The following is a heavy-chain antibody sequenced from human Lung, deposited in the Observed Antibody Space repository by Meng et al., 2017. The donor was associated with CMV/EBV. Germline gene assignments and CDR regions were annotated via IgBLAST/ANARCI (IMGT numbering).Heavy chain of an antibody. Sequence: GGSXRLXCATSGFTFSSFDMHWVRQAPAKGLEWVAFIRSDGNIKHYADSVKGRFTVSRDNSKNNLLLKMDSLISDDTAVYFGANQGDPKYNFYFDVWGQGXPVTVSS. CDR3: ANQGDPKYNFYFDV. V-gene: IGHV3-30*02. CDR1: GFTFSSFD. CDR2: IRSDGNIK. D-gene: IGHD5-24*01. J-gene: IGHJ4*02.